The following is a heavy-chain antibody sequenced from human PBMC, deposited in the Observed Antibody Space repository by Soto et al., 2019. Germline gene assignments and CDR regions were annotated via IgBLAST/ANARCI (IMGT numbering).Heavy chain of an antibody. CDR3: ARGPLAAAGNGALFDY. J-gene: IGHJ4*02. CDR2: IYYSGST. Sequence: SETLSLTCTVSGGSISSYYWSWIRQPSGKGLEWIGYIYYSGSTNYNPSLKSRVTISVDTSKNQFSLKLSSVTAADTAVYYCARGPLAAAGNGALFDYWGQGTLVTVSS. CDR1: GGSISSYY. D-gene: IGHD6-13*01. V-gene: IGHV4-59*01.